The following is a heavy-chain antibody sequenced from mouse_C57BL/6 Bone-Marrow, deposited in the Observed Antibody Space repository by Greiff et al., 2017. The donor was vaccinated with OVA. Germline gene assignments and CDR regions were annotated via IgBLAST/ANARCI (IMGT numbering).Heavy chain of an antibody. Sequence: VKLKQSGAELARPGASVKLSCKASGYTFTSYGISWVKQRTGQGLEWIGEIYPRSGNTYYNEKFKGKATLTADKSSSTAYMELRSLTSEDSAVYFCARSVLGNAYWGQGTLVTVSA. CDR2: IYPRSGNT. CDR3: ARSVLGNAY. CDR1: GYTFTSYG. J-gene: IGHJ3*01. V-gene: IGHV1-81*01. D-gene: IGHD1-1*01.